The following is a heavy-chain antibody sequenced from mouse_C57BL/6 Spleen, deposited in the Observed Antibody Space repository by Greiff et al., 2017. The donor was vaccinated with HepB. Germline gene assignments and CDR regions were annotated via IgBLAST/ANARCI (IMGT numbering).Heavy chain of an antibody. D-gene: IGHD2-5*01. Sequence: QVQLKQPGAELVKPGASVKMSCKASGYTFTSYWITWVKQRPGQGLEWIGDIYHGSGSTNYNEKFKSKATLTVDTSSSTAYMQLSSLTSEDSAVYYCARDSNYEGAWFAYWGQGTLVTVSA. J-gene: IGHJ3*01. CDR2: IYHGSGST. CDR1: GYTFTSYW. CDR3: ARDSNYEGAWFAY. V-gene: IGHV1-55*01.